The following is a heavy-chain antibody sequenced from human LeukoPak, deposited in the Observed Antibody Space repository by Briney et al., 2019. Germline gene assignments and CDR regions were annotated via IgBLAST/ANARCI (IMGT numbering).Heavy chain of an antibody. Sequence: SETLSLTCTVSGGSISSYYWSWIRQPPGKGLEWIGYIYYSGSTNYNPSLKSRVTISVDTSKNQFSLKLSSVTAADTAVYYCARAVVPARTDWFDPWGQGTLVIVSS. V-gene: IGHV4-59*01. D-gene: IGHD2-2*01. CDR3: ARAVVPARTDWFDP. J-gene: IGHJ5*02. CDR2: IYYSGST. CDR1: GGSISSYY.